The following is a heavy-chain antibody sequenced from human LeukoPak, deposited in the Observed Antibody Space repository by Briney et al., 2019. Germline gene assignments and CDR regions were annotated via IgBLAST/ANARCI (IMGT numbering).Heavy chain of an antibody. V-gene: IGHV1-18*01. CDR1: GYTFTSYG. D-gene: IGHD3-22*01. Sequence: EASVKVSCKASGYTFTSYGISWVRQAPGQGLEWMGWISAYNGNTNYAQKLQGRVTMTTDTSTSTAYMELRSLRSDDTAVYYCARGHYYDSSGYCQYLYYFDYWGQGTLVTVSS. CDR2: ISAYNGNT. CDR3: ARGHYYDSSGYCQYLYYFDY. J-gene: IGHJ4*02.